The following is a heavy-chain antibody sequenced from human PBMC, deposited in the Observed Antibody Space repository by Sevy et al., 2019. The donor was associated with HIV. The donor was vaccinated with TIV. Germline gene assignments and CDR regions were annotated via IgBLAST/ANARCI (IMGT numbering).Heavy chain of an antibody. V-gene: IGHV4-59*13. CDR1: GGSISSYY. D-gene: IGHD6-13*01. CDR3: ARAGIAAAEGMSNVLNYYYYGMDV. Sequence: SETLSLTCTVSGGSISSYYWSWIRQPPGKGLEWIGYIYYSGSTNYNPSLKSRVTISVDTSKNQFSLKLSSVTAADTAVYYCARAGIAAAEGMSNVLNYYYYGMDVWGQGTTVTVSS. J-gene: IGHJ6*02. CDR2: IYYSGST.